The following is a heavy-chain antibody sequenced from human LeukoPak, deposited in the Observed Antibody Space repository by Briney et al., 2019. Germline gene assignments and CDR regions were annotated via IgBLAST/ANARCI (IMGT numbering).Heavy chain of an antibody. CDR3: AKDVAVGDPPEGAFDI. CDR2: ISGDGGST. CDR1: GFTFDDYA. D-gene: IGHD1-26*01. V-gene: IGHV3-43*02. J-gene: IGHJ3*02. Sequence: PGGSLRLSCAASGFTFDDYAMHWVRQAPGKGLEWVSLISGDGGSTYYADSVKGRFTISRDNSKNSLYPQMNSLRTEDTALYYCAKDVAVGDPPEGAFDIWGQGTMVTVSS.